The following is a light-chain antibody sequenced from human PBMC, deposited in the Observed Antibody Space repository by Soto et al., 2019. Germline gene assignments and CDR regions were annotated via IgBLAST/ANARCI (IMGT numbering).Light chain of an antibody. CDR1: SSNIGNSY. V-gene: IGLV1-51*02. CDR3: GAWDSRRSVGV. CDR2: ETE. J-gene: IGLJ2*01. Sequence: QCVLTQPPSVSAAPGQRVTMSRSGGSSNIGNSYVSWYQHLPGTAPKLLIYETEKRPSDIPDRFSASKSRTSATLGISGLQTGDEAYYYCGAWDSRRSVGVLGGGTKLTVL.